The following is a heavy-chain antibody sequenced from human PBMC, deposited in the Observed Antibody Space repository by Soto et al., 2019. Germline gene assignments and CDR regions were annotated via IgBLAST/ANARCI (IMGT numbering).Heavy chain of an antibody. D-gene: IGHD3-16*02. CDR3: AYSPPYDYIWGSYRFALYFQH. CDR2: IYWDDDK. V-gene: IGHV2-5*02. CDR1: GFSLSTSGVG. Sequence: QITLKESGPTLVKPTQTLTLTCTFSGFSLSTSGVGVGWIRQPPGKALEWLALIYWDDDKRYSPSLKSRLTITKDTSKNQVVLTMTNMDPVDTATYYCAYSPPYDYIWGSYRFALYFQHWGQGTLVTVSS. J-gene: IGHJ1*01.